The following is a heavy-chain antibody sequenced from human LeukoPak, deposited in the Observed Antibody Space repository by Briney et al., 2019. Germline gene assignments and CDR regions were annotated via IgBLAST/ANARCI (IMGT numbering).Heavy chain of an antibody. CDR1: GYTFTSYD. J-gene: IGHJ3*02. CDR2: MNPNSGNT. D-gene: IGHD3-3*01. CDR3: ARSITIFGVVIDAFDI. V-gene: IGHV1-8*01. Sequence: ASVKVSCKASGYTFTSYDINWVRQATGQGLEWMGWMNPNSGNTGYAQKFQGRVTMTRDMSTSTVYMELSSLRSEDTAVYYCARSITIFGVVIDAFDIWGQGTMVTVSS.